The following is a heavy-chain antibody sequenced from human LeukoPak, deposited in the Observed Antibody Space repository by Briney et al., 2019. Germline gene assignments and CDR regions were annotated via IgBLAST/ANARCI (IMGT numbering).Heavy chain of an antibody. CDR3: ARHGDSDAFDI. Sequence: GGSLRLSCAASGFTFSSYSMNWVRQAPGKGLEWVSSISSSSSYTYYADSVKGRFTISRDNAKNSLYLQMNSLRAEDTAVYYCARHGDSDAFDIWGQGTMVAVSS. CDR2: ISSSSSYT. D-gene: IGHD4-17*01. V-gene: IGHV3-21*01. J-gene: IGHJ3*02. CDR1: GFTFSSYS.